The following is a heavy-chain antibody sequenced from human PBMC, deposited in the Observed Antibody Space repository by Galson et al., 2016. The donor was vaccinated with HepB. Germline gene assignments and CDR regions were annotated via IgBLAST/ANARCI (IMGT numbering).Heavy chain of an antibody. CDR2: ISSSSSTI. D-gene: IGHD6-13*01. V-gene: IGHV3-48*02. Sequence: SLRLSCAASGFTFSSYSMNWVRQAPGKGLEWVSYISSSSSTIYYADSVKGRFTISRDNAKNSLYRQMNSLRDEDTAVYYCARDRWQEGSSWQFDYWGQGTLVTVSS. CDR3: ARDRWQEGSSWQFDY. CDR1: GFTFSSYS. J-gene: IGHJ4*02.